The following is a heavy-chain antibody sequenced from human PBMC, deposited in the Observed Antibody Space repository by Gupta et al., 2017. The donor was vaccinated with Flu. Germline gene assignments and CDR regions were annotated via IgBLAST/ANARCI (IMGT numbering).Heavy chain of an antibody. CDR1: GFTFSSYS. D-gene: IGHD3-16*01. CDR3: ARAGGGDYWYFDL. V-gene: IGHV3-21*01. Sequence: QLVESGGGLVKPGGSLRLSCAASGFTFSSYSMNWVRQAPGKGLEWVASISSSSSYIYYADSVKGRFTISRDNAKNSLYLQMNRLRAEDTAVYYCARAGGGDYWYFDLWGRGTLVTVSS. CDR2: ISSSSSYI. J-gene: IGHJ2*01.